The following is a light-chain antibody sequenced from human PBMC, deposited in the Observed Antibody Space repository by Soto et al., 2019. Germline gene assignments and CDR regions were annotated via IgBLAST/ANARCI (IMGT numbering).Light chain of an antibody. CDR2: EVS. J-gene: IGLJ1*01. V-gene: IGLV2-14*01. CDR3: SSYTSSNTYV. Sequence: QSALTQPASVSGPPGQSITISFTGTSSDVGGYNYVSWYQQYPGKAPKLMIYEVSNRPSGVSNRFSGSKSGNTASLTISGLQAEDEADYYCSSYTSSNTYVFGTGTKVTAL. CDR1: SSDVGGYNY.